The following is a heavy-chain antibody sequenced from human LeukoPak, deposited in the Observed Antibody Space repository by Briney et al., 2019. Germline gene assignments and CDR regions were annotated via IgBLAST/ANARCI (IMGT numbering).Heavy chain of an antibody. CDR2: INSDGSST. D-gene: IGHD3-22*01. CDR3: ARNYDSHLFDP. V-gene: IGHV3-74*01. CDR1: GFTFSSHW. J-gene: IGHJ5*02. Sequence: SGGSLRLSCAVSGFTFSSHWMHWVRQAPGKGLVWVSRINSDGSSTSYAASVKGRFTISRDNAKNTLYLQMNSLRAEDTAVYYCARNYDSHLFDPWGQGTLVTVSS.